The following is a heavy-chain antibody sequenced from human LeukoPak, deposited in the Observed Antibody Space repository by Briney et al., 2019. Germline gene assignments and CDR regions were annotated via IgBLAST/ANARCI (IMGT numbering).Heavy chain of an antibody. CDR1: GYTFTGYY. V-gene: IGHV1-2*06. CDR3: ASGYSGYALDAFDI. J-gene: IGHJ3*02. D-gene: IGHD5-12*01. Sequence: ASVKVSCKASGYTFTGYYMHWVRQAPGQGLEWMGRINPNSGGTNYAQKFQGRVTMSRDTSISTAYMELSRLRSDDMAVYYCASGYSGYALDAFDIWGQGTMVTVSS. CDR2: INPNSGGT.